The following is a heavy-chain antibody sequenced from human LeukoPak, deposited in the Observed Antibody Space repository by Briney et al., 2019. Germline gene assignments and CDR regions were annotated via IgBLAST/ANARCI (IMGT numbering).Heavy chain of an antibody. D-gene: IGHD1-14*01. CDR2: IYSGGST. Sequence: GGSLRLSCAASGFTVSSNYMSWVRQAPGKGLEWVSVIYSGGSTYCADSVKGRFTISRDNSKNTLYLQINSLRAEDTAVYYCARDSFETDIDYWGQGTLVTVSS. CDR3: ARDSFETDIDY. V-gene: IGHV3-53*01. CDR1: GFTVSSNY. J-gene: IGHJ4*02.